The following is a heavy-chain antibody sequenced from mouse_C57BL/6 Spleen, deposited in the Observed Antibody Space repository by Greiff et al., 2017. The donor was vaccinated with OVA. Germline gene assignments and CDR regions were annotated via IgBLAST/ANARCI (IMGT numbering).Heavy chain of an antibody. CDR2: INPNNGGT. CDR3: AITPIYYDYTYFDY. Sequence: VQLQQSGPELVKPGASVKIPCKASGYTFTDYNMDWVKQSHGKSLEWIGDINPNNGGTIYNQKFKGKATLTVDKSSSTAYMELRSLTSEDTAVYYCAITPIYYDYTYFDYWGQGTTLTVSS. V-gene: IGHV1-18*01. J-gene: IGHJ2*01. CDR1: GYTFTDYN. D-gene: IGHD2-4*01.